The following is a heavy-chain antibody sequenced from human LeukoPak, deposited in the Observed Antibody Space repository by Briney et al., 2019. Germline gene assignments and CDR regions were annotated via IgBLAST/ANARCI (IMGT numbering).Heavy chain of an antibody. CDR3: ARSPYGGRGSSMDV. J-gene: IGHJ6*04. Sequence: PGGSLRLSCAASGLTVSDNYMSWVRQAPGKGLEWVSLIYNAGSTFYADSVRGRFTISRDNSKNTLYLQMNSLTPEDTAVYYCARSPYGGRGSSMDVWGKGTTVTVSS. CDR1: GLTVSDNY. CDR2: IYNAGST. D-gene: IGHD1-26*01. V-gene: IGHV3-66*02.